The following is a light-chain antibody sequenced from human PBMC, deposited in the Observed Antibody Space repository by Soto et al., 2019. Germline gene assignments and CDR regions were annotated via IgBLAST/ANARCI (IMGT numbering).Light chain of an antibody. V-gene: IGKV1-5*01. CDR1: QSIGPW. CDR2: DAS. Sequence: DIQMTQSPSTLSASVGDRVTVTCRASQSIGPWLAWYQQKPGKAPKLLIYDASSVESGVPTRFGGSGSGTEYTSTIIILEREELADYGCKQYNSYSLYTFGQGTKLEIK. J-gene: IGKJ2*01. CDR3: KQYNSYSLYT.